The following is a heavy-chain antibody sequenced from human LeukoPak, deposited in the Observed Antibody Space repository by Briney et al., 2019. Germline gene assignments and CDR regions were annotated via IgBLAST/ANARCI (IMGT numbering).Heavy chain of an antibody. J-gene: IGHJ4*02. CDR3: ARGSSFGY. CDR1: GFILSSYW. V-gene: IGHV3-7*01. CDR2: IEEDGSEK. Sequence: PGGSLRLSCAASGFILSSYWMSWVRQAPGKGLEWVANIEEDGSEKNYVDSVKGRFTISRDTSKNSLYLQMNSLRAEDSAVYYCARGSSFGYWGQGTLVTVSS. D-gene: IGHD2-2*01.